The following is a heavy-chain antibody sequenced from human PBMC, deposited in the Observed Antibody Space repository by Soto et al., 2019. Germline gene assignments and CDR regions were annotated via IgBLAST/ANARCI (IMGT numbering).Heavy chain of an antibody. Sequence: ASVKVSCKASGYTFTSYYMHWVRQAPGQGLEWMGRIYPSGGSTDYAQKFQGRVTMTRDTSTSTAYMELSSLRSEDTAVYYCAAGEDSGSYLYYFDYWGQGTLVTVSS. J-gene: IGHJ4*02. CDR3: AAGEDSGSYLYYFDY. D-gene: IGHD1-26*01. CDR2: IYPSGGST. V-gene: IGHV1-46*01. CDR1: GYTFTSYY.